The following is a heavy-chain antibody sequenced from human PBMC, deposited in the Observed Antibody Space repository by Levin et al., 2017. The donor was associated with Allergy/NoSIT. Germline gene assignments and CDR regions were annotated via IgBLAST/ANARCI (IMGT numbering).Heavy chain of an antibody. J-gene: IGHJ4*02. CDR2: ISYDGSNK. V-gene: IGHV3-30*03. CDR3: ARPRGDYDYIWGSYRWYYFDY. D-gene: IGHD3-16*02. Sequence: GGSLRLSCAASGFTFSSYGMHWVRQAPGKGLEWVAVISYDGSNKYYADSVKGRFTISRDNSKNTLYLQMNSLRAEDTAVYYCARPRGDYDYIWGSYRWYYFDYWGQGTLVTVSS. CDR1: GFTFSSYG.